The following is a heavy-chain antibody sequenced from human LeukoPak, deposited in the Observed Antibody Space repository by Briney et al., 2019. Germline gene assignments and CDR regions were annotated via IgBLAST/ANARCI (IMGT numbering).Heavy chain of an antibody. CDR2: VWYDGSNQ. J-gene: IGHJ5*01. V-gene: IGHV3-33*06. Sequence: GSSLRLSCAASGFPFSGSGMHWVRQAPGKGLEWVAIVWYDGSNQYYADSVKGRFTISRDNSKNTVDLQMNSLRVEDTAVYYCAKAAYSGWYDCWGQGTLVTVSS. CDR1: GFPFSGSG. D-gene: IGHD4-11*01. CDR3: AKAAYSGWYDC.